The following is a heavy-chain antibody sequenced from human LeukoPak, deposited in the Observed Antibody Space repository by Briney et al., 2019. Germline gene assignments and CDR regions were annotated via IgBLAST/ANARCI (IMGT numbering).Heavy chain of an antibody. CDR1: RGSFSGYY. V-gene: IGHV4-34*01. Sequence: SETLSLTCAVYRGSFSGYYWSWIRQPPGKGLEWIGEINHSGSTNYNPSLKSRVTISVDTSKNQFSLKLSAVTAADTAVYYCARGTQWLDAFDIWGQGTMVTVSS. CDR3: ARGTQWLDAFDI. J-gene: IGHJ3*02. CDR2: INHSGST. D-gene: IGHD6-19*01.